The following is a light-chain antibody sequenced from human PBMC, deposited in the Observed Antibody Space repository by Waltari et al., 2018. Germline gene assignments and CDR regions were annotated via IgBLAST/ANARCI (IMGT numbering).Light chain of an antibody. CDR1: ASNIGGNL. CDR3: ASWDDSLNGHWV. Sequence: QSVLTQPPSASGTPGQRVPIPCSGSASNIGGNLVNWYQQLPGKAPKLLIYRSDLRPSGVPDRFSGSKSGTSASLAISGLQSEDEADYFCASWDDSLNGHWVFGGGTKVTVL. V-gene: IGLV1-44*01. J-gene: IGLJ3*02. CDR2: RSD.